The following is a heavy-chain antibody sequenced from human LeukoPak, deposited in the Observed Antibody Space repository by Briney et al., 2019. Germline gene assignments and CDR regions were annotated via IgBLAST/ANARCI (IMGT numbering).Heavy chain of an antibody. J-gene: IGHJ3*02. CDR1: GYRFTTYW. Sequence: GESLKISCMGSGYRFTTYWTDLVRQVPGKGLEWMGLIQPADSQTRYNPSFQGQVTLSDDKSIDTAYLQWSSLRPSDTAIYYCARRLRTGGFDIWGQGTEVTVSS. CDR2: IQPADSQT. V-gene: IGHV5-51*01. D-gene: IGHD1-1*01. CDR3: ARRLRTGGFDI.